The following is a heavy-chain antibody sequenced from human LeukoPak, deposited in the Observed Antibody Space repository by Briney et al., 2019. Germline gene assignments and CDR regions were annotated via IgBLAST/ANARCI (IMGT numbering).Heavy chain of an antibody. CDR1: GGSIISYY. Sequence: PSETLSLTCTVSGGSIISYYWSWIRQPPGKGLEWIGYIHYSGSTNYNPSLKSRVTISVDTPKNQFSLKLSSVTAADTAVYYCARVRAAAGDAFDIWGQGTMVTVSS. J-gene: IGHJ3*02. CDR2: IHYSGST. V-gene: IGHV4-59*01. CDR3: ARVRAAAGDAFDI. D-gene: IGHD6-13*01.